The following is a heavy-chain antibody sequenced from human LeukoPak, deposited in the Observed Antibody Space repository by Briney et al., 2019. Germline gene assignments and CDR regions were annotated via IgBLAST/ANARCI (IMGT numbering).Heavy chain of an antibody. J-gene: IGHJ4*02. CDR1: GGSISSYY. CDR3: AGTGYSSTFDY. V-gene: IGHV4-59*08. CDR2: IYYSGST. D-gene: IGHD6-13*01. Sequence: PSETLSLTCTVSGGSISSYYWSWIRQPPGKGLEWIGYIYYSGSTNYNPSLKSRVTISVDTSKNQFSLKLSSVTAADTAVYYCAGTGYSSTFDYWGQGTLVTASS.